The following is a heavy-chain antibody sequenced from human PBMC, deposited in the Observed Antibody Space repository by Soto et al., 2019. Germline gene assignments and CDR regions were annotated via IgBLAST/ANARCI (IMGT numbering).Heavy chain of an antibody. V-gene: IGHV5-10-1*01. CDR1: GYSFTSYW. Sequence: PGESLKISCKGSGYSFTSYWISWVRQMPGKGLEWMGRIDPSDSYTNYSPSFQGHVTISADKSISTAYLQWSSLKASDTAMYYCASTSGDSSGWYGYYYGMDVWGQGTTVTVS. J-gene: IGHJ6*02. D-gene: IGHD6-19*01. CDR3: ASTSGDSSGWYGYYYGMDV. CDR2: IDPSDSYT.